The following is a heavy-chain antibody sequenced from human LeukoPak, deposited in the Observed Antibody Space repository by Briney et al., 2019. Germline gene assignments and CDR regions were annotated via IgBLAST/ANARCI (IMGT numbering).Heavy chain of an antibody. D-gene: IGHD2-2*02. J-gene: IGHJ4*02. V-gene: IGHV3-11*04. Sequence: GGSLRLSCAASGFTFSDYYMSWIRQAPGKGLEWVSYISSSGSTIYYADSVKGRFTISRDNAKNSLYLQMNSLRAEDTAVYYCARMNCSSTSCYTYYFDYWGQGTLVTVSS. CDR2: ISSSGSTI. CDR3: ARMNCSSTSCYTYYFDY. CDR1: GFTFSDYY.